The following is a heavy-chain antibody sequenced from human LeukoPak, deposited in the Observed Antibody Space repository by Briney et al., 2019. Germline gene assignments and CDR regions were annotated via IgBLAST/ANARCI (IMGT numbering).Heavy chain of an antibody. D-gene: IGHD5-18*01. CDR2: ISAYNGNT. CDR1: GYTFTSYG. CDR3: ARVPNPDTAMVKNKNWFDP. Sequence: AASVKVSCKASGYTFTSYGISWVRQAPGQGLEWMGWISAYNGNTNYAQKLQGRVTMTTDTSTSTAYMELRSLRSDDTAVYYCARVPNPDTAMVKNKNWFDPWGQGTLVTVSS. V-gene: IGHV1-18*01. J-gene: IGHJ5*02.